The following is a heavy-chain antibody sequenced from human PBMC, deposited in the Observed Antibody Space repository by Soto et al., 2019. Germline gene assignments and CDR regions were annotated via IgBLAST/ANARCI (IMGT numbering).Heavy chain of an antibody. Sequence: QVQLQESGPGLVKPSDTLSLTCAVSGSSVSSWNWWGWIRQPPAKGLEWIGHIYYSGNISRSSSLQCRVTIEVDTYKTHFSLKLRCVTDEDTDVYYCEKIAGIPGPVAYWGQGTLVTASS. D-gene: IGHD3-10*01. CDR1: GSSVSSWNW. CDR3: EKIAGIPGPVAY. V-gene: IGHV4-28*05. J-gene: IGHJ4*02. CDR2: IYYSGNI.